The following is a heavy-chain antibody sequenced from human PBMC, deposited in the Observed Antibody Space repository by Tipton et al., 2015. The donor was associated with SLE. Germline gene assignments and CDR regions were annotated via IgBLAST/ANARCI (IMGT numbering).Heavy chain of an antibody. D-gene: IGHD6-13*01. CDR1: GGSISGFY. CDR3: ARHSLATAVFDS. Sequence: LRLSCTVSGGSISGFYWSWVRQPPGKGLEWTAYIYYNGGTNYNPSLKSRVNISVDTSRDQFSLKLSSVTAADTAVYFCARHSLATAVFDSWGQGTLVTVST. CDR2: IYYNGGT. J-gene: IGHJ4*02. V-gene: IGHV4-59*08.